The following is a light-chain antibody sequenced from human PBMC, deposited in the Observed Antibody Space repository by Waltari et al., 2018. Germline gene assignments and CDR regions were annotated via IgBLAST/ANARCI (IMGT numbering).Light chain of an antibody. V-gene: IGKV2-30*01. CDR1: QSLEKTDGNTY. CDR3: LQAPIT. CDR2: KVS. J-gene: IGKJ3*01. Sequence: DVVLTKSPLFLPVTFGQPAAISCRSTQSLEKTDGNTYLDWFLQRPGQSPRRLTYKVSERDSGVPDRFSGIGSGSNFTLKISRVEAEDVGVYYCLQAPITFGPGTRVDIK.